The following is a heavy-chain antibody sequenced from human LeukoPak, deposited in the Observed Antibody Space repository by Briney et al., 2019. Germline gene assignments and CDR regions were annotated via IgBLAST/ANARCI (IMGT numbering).Heavy chain of an antibody. CDR3: ARETSHCGGDCYDY. J-gene: IGHJ4*02. CDR2: INTGSSSI. V-gene: IGHV3-48*03. D-gene: IGHD2-21*01. CDR1: GFSLSDYE. Sequence: GGSLRLSCTASGFSLSDYEINWVRQAPGKGLEWVSYINTGSSSIYYADSLKGRFTISRDDAKSSVYLQLNSLRAEDTALYYCARETSHCGGDCYDYWGQGTLVTVSS.